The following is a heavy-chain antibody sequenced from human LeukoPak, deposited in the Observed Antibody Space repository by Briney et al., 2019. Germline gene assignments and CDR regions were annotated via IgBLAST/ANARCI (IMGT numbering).Heavy chain of an antibody. CDR2: IYYSGST. V-gene: IGHV4-59*01. J-gene: IGHJ4*02. CDR1: GGSISSYY. Sequence: PSETLSLTCTVSGGSISSYYWSWIRQPPGKGLEWIGYIYYSGSTNYNPFLKSRVTISVDTSKNQFSLKLSSVTAADTAVYYCARHFDYWGQGTLVTVSS. CDR3: ARHFDY.